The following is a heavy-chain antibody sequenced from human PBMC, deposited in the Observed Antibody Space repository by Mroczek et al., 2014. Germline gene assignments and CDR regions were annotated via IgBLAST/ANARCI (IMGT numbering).Heavy chain of an antibody. CDR2: ISGYNGNT. CDR3: ARQRFKTRGSIVLGYYFDY. J-gene: IGHJ4*02. Sequence: GKKPGASMKVSCKASAYTFSNFGISWVRQAPGQGLEWMGWISGYNGNTNYAQKFQHRVTMTIDTSTSTAYMXLRSLRSDDTAVYYCARQRFKTRGSIVLGYYFDYWGQGTQVTVSS. V-gene: IGHV1-18*01. CDR1: AYTFSNFG. D-gene: IGHD3-10*01.